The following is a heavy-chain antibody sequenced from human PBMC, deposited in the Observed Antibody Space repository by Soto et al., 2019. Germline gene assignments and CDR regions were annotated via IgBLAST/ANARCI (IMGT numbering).Heavy chain of an antibody. D-gene: IGHD3-10*01. Sequence: EVQLLESGGGLVQPGGSLRLSCAASRFTFSTYAMSWVRQAPGKGLEWVSDISGSGGNTYYADSVKGRFTISRDNSKNTGYLQMNSLRAEDTAVYYCAKSAMVRGGGWFDPWGQGTLVTVSS. CDR1: RFTFSTYA. CDR3: AKSAMVRGGGWFDP. J-gene: IGHJ5*02. CDR2: ISGSGGNT. V-gene: IGHV3-23*01.